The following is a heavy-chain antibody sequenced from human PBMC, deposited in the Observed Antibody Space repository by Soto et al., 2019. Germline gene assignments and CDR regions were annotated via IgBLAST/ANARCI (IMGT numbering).Heavy chain of an antibody. V-gene: IGHV1-18*01. J-gene: IGHJ6*02. CDR2: ISAYNGNT. CDR1: GYTFTSYG. Sequence: ASVKVSCKASGYTFTSYGISWVRQAPGQGLEWMGWISAYNGNTNYAQKLQGRVTMTTDTSTSTAYMELRSLRSDDTAVYYCASAQTRGYYDSSGYYWDDYGMDVWG. CDR3: ASAQTRGYYDSSGYYWDDYGMDV. D-gene: IGHD3-22*01.